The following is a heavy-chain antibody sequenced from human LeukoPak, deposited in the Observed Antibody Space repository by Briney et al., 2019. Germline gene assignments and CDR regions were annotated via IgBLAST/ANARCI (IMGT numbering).Heavy chain of an antibody. Sequence: GGSLRLSCAASGFTFSSYAMHWVRQAPGKGLEWVAVISFDGSNKYYADSVKGRFTISRDNSKNTLYLQVNSLRAEDTAVYYCARDIRYSSSWRFDYWAREPWSPSPQ. J-gene: IGHJ4*02. CDR2: ISFDGSNK. D-gene: IGHD6-13*01. CDR3: ARDIRYSSSWRFDY. CDR1: GFTFSSYA. V-gene: IGHV3-30-3*01.